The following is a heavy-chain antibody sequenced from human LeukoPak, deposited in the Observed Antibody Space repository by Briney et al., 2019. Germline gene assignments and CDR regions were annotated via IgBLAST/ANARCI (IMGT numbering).Heavy chain of an antibody. Sequence: AGGSLRLSCAASGFSFSMYAMSWVRQAPGKGLEWVSAISASGGNTYYADSVKGRFTISRDNSKNTLYLQMHSLRGEDTAVYYCAKAIAVAGTWDHWGRGTLLTVSS. V-gene: IGHV3-23*01. CDR1: GFSFSMYA. CDR3: AKAIAVAGTWDH. J-gene: IGHJ4*02. CDR2: ISASGGNT. D-gene: IGHD6-19*01.